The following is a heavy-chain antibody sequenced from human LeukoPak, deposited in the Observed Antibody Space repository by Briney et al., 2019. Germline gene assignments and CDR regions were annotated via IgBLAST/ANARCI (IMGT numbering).Heavy chain of an antibody. CDR1: GFTFSSYG. V-gene: IGHV3-30*18. D-gene: IGHD5-12*01. CDR2: ISYDGSNK. CDR3: AKADIVATWSFDY. J-gene: IGHJ4*02. Sequence: PGRSLRLSCAASGFTFSSYGMHWVRQAPGKGLGGVAVISYDGSNKYYADSVKGRFTISRDNSKNPLYLQMNSLRAEDTAVYYCAKADIVATWSFDYWGQGTPVTVSS.